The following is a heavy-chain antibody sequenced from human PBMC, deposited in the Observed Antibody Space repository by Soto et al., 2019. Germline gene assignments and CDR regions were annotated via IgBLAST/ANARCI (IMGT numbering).Heavy chain of an antibody. D-gene: IGHD3-22*01. CDR2: TYYRSKWFN. CDR3: ARDRPYYDSSGYYDS. V-gene: IGHV6-1*01. J-gene: IGHJ4*02. CDR1: WDSVPINRAC. Sequence: QXLSLTCALSWDSVPINRACLNLIMQSPSRGLEWLGRTYYRSKWFNDYAVSVKSRITINPDTSKNQFSLQLSSVTPEDTAVYYCARDRPYYDSSGYYDSWGQGILVTVSS.